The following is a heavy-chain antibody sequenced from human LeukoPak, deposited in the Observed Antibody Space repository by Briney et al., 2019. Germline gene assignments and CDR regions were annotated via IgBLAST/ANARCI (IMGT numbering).Heavy chain of an antibody. CDR1: GFILSNYD. Sequence: GGSLRLSCAASGFILSNYDMHWVRQITGKGLEWVSSIGTLDDTYYPASVKGRFTISKENATNSLYLQMTSLRAGDTAVYYCTRGLDGNYTRGAFGIWGQGTMVTVSS. CDR3: TRGLDGNYTRGAFGI. V-gene: IGHV3-13*01. D-gene: IGHD1-7*01. J-gene: IGHJ3*02. CDR2: IGTLDDT.